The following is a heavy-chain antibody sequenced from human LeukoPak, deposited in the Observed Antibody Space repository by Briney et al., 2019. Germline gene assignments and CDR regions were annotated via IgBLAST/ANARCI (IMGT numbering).Heavy chain of an antibody. Sequence: GGSLRLSCAASGFTFSSYDMSWVRQAPGKGLEWVSGTNWNGGSTGYADSVKGRFTISRDNAKNSLYLQMNSLRAEDTALYYCARGPYSGSYYRFDYWGQGTLVTVSS. CDR1: GFTFSSYD. V-gene: IGHV3-20*04. D-gene: IGHD1-26*01. CDR2: TNWNGGST. J-gene: IGHJ4*02. CDR3: ARGPYSGSYYRFDY.